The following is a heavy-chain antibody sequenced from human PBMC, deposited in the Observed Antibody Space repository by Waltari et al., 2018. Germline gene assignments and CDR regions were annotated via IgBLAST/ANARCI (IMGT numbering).Heavy chain of an antibody. D-gene: IGHD4-17*01. CDR1: GGSISSRGYY. V-gene: IGHV4-31*03. CDR2: IYYSGST. CDR3: ARGLINGDLNWFDP. Sequence: QVQLQESGPGLVKPSQTLSLTCTVSGGSISSRGYYWSWIRQHPGKGREWIGYIYYSGSTYYNPSRKSRVTISVDTSKNQFSLKLSSVTAADTAVYYCARGLINGDLNWFDPWGQGTLVTVSS. J-gene: IGHJ5*02.